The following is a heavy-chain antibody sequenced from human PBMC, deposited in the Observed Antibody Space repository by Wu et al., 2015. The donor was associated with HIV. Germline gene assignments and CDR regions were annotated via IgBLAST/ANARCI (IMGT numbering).Heavy chain of an antibody. Sequence: QVQLVQSGAEVKKPGSSVKVSCKASGGTFSSYAISWVRQAPGQGLEWMGRIIPIFGTANYAQKFQGRVTITADESTSTAYMELSSLRSEDTAVYYCARGVNYDILTGYYNGFRNLAFDIWGQGTMVTVSS. J-gene: IGHJ3*02. V-gene: IGHV1-69*13. CDR3: ARGVNYDILTGYYNGFRNLAFDI. D-gene: IGHD3-9*01. CDR2: IIPIFGTA. CDR1: GGTFSSYA.